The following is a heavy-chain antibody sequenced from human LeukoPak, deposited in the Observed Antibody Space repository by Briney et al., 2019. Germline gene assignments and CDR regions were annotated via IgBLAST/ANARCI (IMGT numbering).Heavy chain of an antibody. J-gene: IGHJ4*02. CDR2: INHSGST. V-gene: IGHV4-34*01. CDR1: GGSFSGYY. CDR3: ARGKYYYDSSGYLSY. D-gene: IGHD3-22*01. Sequence: KPSVTLSLTCAVYGGSFSGYYWSWIRQPPGKGLEWIGEINHSGSTNYNPSLKSRVTISVDTSKNQFSLKLSSVTAADTAVYYCARGKYYYDSSGYLSYWGQGTLVTVSS.